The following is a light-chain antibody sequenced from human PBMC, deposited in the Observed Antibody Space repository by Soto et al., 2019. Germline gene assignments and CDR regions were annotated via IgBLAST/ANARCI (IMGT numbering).Light chain of an antibody. CDR1: QRVNIN. CDR2: GAS. J-gene: IGKJ1*01. V-gene: IGKV3-15*01. CDR3: EQYNNWPRT. Sequence: AIAPTPVTLSVRAGARATLYCRACQRVNINLAWYQQKPSKAPRLLIYGASTRATGIPARFSGSGSGTEFTLTISSLQSEDFGVYYCEQYNNWPRTFGQGTKVDI.